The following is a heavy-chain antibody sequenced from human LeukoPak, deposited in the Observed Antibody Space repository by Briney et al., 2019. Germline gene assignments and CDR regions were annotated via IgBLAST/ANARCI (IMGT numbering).Heavy chain of an antibody. CDR1: GFTSSSYI. V-gene: IGHV3-21*01. Sequence: PGGSLTLSCAASGFTSSSYIMNWLPQAPGKGLEKDSSISSSSSYIYYADSVKGRFTISRDNAKNSLYLQMNSLRAEDTAVYYCARETQQWLAPITTRNYFDYWGQGTLATVSS. CDR2: ISSSSSYI. CDR3: ARETQQWLAPITTRNYFDY. J-gene: IGHJ4*02. D-gene: IGHD6-19*01.